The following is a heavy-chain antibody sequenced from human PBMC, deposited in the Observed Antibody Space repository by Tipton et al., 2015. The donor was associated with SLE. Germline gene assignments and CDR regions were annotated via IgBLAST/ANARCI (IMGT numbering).Heavy chain of an antibody. J-gene: IGHJ4*02. Sequence: TLSLTCTVSGGSISSYYWSWIRQPPGKGLEWIGEINHSGSTNYNPSLKSRVTISVDTSKNQFSLKLSSVTAADTAVYYCARVLGSMVRGLRLFDYWGQGTLVTVSS. CDR1: GGSISSYY. CDR2: INHSGST. V-gene: IGHV4-34*01. D-gene: IGHD3-10*01. CDR3: ARVLGSMVRGLRLFDY.